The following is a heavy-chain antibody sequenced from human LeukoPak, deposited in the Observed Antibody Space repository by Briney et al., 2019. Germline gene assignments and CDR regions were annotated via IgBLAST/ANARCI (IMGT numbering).Heavy chain of an antibody. CDR3: ARVLRFLEWLQFFHPYYYYHYMDI. V-gene: IGHV4-39*07. CDR2: IYYTGIT. D-gene: IGHD3-3*01. J-gene: IGHJ6*03. CDR1: GGSISSSSYY. Sequence: PSETLSLTCTVSGGSISSSSYYWGCIRQPPGKGLEWIGSIYYTGITYYNPSLKSRVSISVDTSKSQFSLKLSSVTAADTAVYYCARVLRFLEWLQFFHPYYYYHYMDIWGKGTTVTVSS.